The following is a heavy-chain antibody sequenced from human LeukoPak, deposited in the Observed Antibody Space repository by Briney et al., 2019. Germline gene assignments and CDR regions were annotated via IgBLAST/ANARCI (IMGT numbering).Heavy chain of an antibody. CDR2: INPNSGDT. CDR3: ASISEVWSGYYTVHHDY. CDR1: GYTFTDYY. J-gene: IGHJ4*02. Sequence: ASVKVSCKVSGYTFTDYYMHWVRQAPGQGLEWMGRINPNSGDTNYAQKFLGRVTMTRDTSISTAYMELSSLTSDDTAVYYCASISEVWSGYYTVHHDYWGQGTLVTASS. V-gene: IGHV1-2*06. D-gene: IGHD3-3*01.